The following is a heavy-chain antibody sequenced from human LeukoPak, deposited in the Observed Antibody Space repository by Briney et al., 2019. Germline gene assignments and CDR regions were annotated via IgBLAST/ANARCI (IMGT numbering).Heavy chain of an antibody. J-gene: IGHJ3*02. CDR2: INPRSGGT. CDR3: ARGYSSGRYAFDI. CDR1: EYTFSDYY. Sequence: GASVKVSCKASEYTFSDYYVHWVRQAPGQGLEWMGRINPRSGGTQSAQNFQGRVTLTRDSSISTAFMELRRLDSDDTAIYYCARGYSSGRYAFDIWGQGTMVAVSS. D-gene: IGHD3-22*01. V-gene: IGHV1-2*06.